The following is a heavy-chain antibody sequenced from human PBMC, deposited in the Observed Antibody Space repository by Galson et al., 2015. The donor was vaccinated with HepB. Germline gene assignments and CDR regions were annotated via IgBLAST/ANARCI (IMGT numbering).Heavy chain of an antibody. CDR3: ASQPYIKGLLYCYFDV. D-gene: IGHD2-15*01. V-gene: IGHV4-39*01. Sequence: ETLSLTCTVSGGSIRSTTDYWVWIRQTPGQGLEWIGSISYSGRTFYNPALTSRVTTSVDASKYEVSLKVRSMTAADTGAYFCASQPYIKGLLYCYFDVWGRGTLVTFSS. J-gene: IGHJ2*01. CDR2: ISYSGRT. CDR1: GGSIRSTTDY.